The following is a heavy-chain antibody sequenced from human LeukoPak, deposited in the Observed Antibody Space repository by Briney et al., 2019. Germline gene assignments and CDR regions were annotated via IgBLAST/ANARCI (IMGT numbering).Heavy chain of an antibody. CDR2: INPSGGRT. Sequence: ASVKVSCKASGYTFTSYGISWVRQAPGHGLEWMGIINPSGGRTSYAQKFQGRVTMTRDTSTSTVYMDLSSLRSEDTALYYCARDSPVSTRPFDIWGQGTMVTVSS. CDR3: ARDSPVSTRPFDI. D-gene: IGHD2-2*01. V-gene: IGHV1-46*01. J-gene: IGHJ3*02. CDR1: GYTFTSYG.